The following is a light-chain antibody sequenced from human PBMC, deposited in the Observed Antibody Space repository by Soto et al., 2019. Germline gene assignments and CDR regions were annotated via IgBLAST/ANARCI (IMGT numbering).Light chain of an antibody. CDR1: QSVDNDY. CDR2: EAS. V-gene: IGKV3-20*01. CDR3: QQSTYSPLT. Sequence: VVLTQSPGTLSLSPGERATLSCRASQSVDNDYLAWFQQKPGQAPRLLIYEASYSATGVPDRFGGTGSGTDFSLSISRLEPDHFAVYYCQQSTYSPLTLRGGT. J-gene: IGKJ4*01.